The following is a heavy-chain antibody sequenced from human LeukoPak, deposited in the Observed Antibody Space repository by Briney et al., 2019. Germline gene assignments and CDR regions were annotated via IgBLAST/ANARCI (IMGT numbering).Heavy chain of an antibody. V-gene: IGHV3-23*01. D-gene: IGHD5-18*01. CDR1: GFTFSSYA. CDR2: ISGSGGST. CDR3: AENVRGIQLWLIGY. J-gene: IGHJ4*02. Sequence: PGGSLRLSCAASGFTFSSYAMSWVRQAPGKGLEWVSAISGSGGSTYYADSVKGRFTISRDNSKNTLYLQMSSLRAEDTAVYYCAENVRGIQLWLIGYWGQGTLVTVSS.